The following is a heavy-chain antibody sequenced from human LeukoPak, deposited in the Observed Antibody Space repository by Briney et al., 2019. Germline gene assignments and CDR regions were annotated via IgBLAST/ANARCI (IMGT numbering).Heavy chain of an antibody. CDR2: IIPIFGTA. D-gene: IGHD3-16*02. CDR1: GGTFSSYA. V-gene: IGHV1-69*13. CDR3: ARDRPPPKPLRLGELSLLGLYYYYYGMDV. Sequence: EASVTVSCTASGGTFSSYAISWVRQAPGQGLEWMGGIIPIFGTANYAQKFQGRVTITADESTSTAYMELSSLRSEDTAVYYCARDRPPPKPLRLGELSLLGLYYYYYGMDVWGQGTTVTVSS. J-gene: IGHJ6*02.